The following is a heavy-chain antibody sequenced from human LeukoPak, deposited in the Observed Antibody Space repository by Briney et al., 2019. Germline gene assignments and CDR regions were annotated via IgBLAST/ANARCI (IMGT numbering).Heavy chain of an antibody. Sequence: GGSLRLSCAASGFIFSNYWMTWVRQAPEKGLEWVANIKPDGSEKYYVDSVRGRFTISRDNAKNTAYLQMNSLRAEDTAVYYCVSFYETYWGRGTLVTVSS. D-gene: IGHD2/OR15-2a*01. V-gene: IGHV3-7*01. J-gene: IGHJ4*02. CDR1: GFIFSNYW. CDR3: VSFYETY. CDR2: IKPDGSEK.